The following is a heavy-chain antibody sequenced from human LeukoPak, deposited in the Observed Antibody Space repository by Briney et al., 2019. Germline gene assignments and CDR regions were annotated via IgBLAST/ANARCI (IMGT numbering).Heavy chain of an antibody. V-gene: IGHV3-66*01. CDR1: GFTFSNAW. D-gene: IGHD6-13*01. CDR2: IYSGGST. CDR3: AREAPFAAAGRRYFDY. Sequence: GGSLRLSCAASGFTFSNAWMSWVRQAPGKGLEWVSVIYSGGSTYYADSVKGRFTISRDNSKNTLYLQMNSLRAEDTAVYYCAREAPFAAAGRRYFDYWGQGTLVTVSS. J-gene: IGHJ4*02.